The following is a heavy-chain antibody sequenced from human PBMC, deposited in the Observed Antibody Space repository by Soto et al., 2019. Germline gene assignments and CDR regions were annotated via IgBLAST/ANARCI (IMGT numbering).Heavy chain of an antibody. CDR2: TYYRSKWYN. CDR1: GDSVSSNSAT. D-gene: IGHD2-15*01. V-gene: IGHV6-1*01. J-gene: IGHJ4*02. CDR3: ARKYGYSFEY. Sequence: SHTLSLTCAISGDSVSSNSATWSWIRQSPSRGLEWLGRTYYRSKWYNEYSVSVRSRITINPDTSKNQSSLQLNSVTPEDSAVYYCARKYGYSFEYWGEGTLVTVS.